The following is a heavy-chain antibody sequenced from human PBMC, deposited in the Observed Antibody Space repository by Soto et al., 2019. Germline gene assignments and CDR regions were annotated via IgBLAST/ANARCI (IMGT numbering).Heavy chain of an antibody. Sequence: VQLVQSGGGVVQPGRSLRLSCVASGFTFSADGMHWVRQAPGKGLEWVSAISSDGNKKDYGDSVKGRFTISRDNSKNKLYLQMNSLRAEDTAIYYCAKDWGVSDVSGDFSDYLDYWGQGTLVTVSS. V-gene: IGHV3-30*18. CDR1: GFTFSADG. CDR2: ISSDGNKK. CDR3: AKDWGVSDVSGDFSDYLDY. J-gene: IGHJ4*02. D-gene: IGHD2-21*01.